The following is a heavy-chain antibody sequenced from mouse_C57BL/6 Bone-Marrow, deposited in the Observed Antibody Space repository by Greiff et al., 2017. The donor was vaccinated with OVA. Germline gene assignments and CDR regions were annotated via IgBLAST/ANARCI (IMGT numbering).Heavy chain of an antibody. CDR2: ISSGGSYT. V-gene: IGHV5-6*01. CDR1: GFTFSSYG. J-gene: IGHJ2*01. D-gene: IGHD2-3*01. CDR3: ERHEGYDY. Sequence: EVQLQESGGDLVKPGGSLKLSCAASGFTFSSYGMSWVRQTPDKRLEWVATISSGGSYTYYPDSVKGRFTISRDNAKNTLYLQMSSLKSEDTAMYYCERHEGYDYWGQGTTLTVSS.